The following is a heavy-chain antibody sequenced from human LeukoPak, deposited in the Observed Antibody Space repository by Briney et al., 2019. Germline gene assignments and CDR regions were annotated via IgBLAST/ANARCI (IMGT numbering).Heavy chain of an antibody. CDR3: AKARFCDTVTCYAFDI. Sequence: PGGSLRLSCAASGFTFSSYAMHWVRQAPGKGLEWVAVISYDGGNKYYADSVKGRFTISRDNFRNTLRLQMNSLRAADTAVYYCAKARFCDTVTCYAFDIWGQGTMVTVSS. V-gene: IGHV3-30-3*01. CDR1: GFTFSSYA. D-gene: IGHD2-15*01. J-gene: IGHJ3*02. CDR2: ISYDGGNK.